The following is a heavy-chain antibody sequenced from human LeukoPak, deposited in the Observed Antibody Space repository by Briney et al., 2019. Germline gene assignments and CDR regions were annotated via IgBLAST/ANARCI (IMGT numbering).Heavy chain of an antibody. CDR3: ARAAGPRGELRYFDWLGGGYYFDY. CDR1: GFTFSSYA. Sequence: GGSLRLSCAASGFTFSSYAMHWVRQAPGKGLEWVAVISYDGSNKYYADSVKGRFTISRDNSKNTLYLQTNSLRAEDTAVYYCARAAGPRGELRYFDWLGGGYYFDYWGQGTLVTVSS. CDR2: ISYDGSNK. V-gene: IGHV3-30*14. D-gene: IGHD3-9*01. J-gene: IGHJ4*02.